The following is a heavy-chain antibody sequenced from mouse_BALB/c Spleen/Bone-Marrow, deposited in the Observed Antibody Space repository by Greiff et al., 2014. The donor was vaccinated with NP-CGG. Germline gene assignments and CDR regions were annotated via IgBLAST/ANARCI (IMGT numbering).Heavy chain of an antibody. CDR1: GYTFTDYN. CDR2: IYPYNGGT. Sequence: VQLQQSGPELMKPGASVKVSCKASGYTFTDYNMHWVKQSHGKSLEWIGYIYPYNGGTVYKQKFKSKATLTVDNSSSTANMELRSLTSEDSAVYYCARGAAYGYYLGLAYWGQGTLVTVSA. CDR3: ARGAAYGYYLGLAY. V-gene: IGHV1S29*02. J-gene: IGHJ3*01. D-gene: IGHD2-3*01.